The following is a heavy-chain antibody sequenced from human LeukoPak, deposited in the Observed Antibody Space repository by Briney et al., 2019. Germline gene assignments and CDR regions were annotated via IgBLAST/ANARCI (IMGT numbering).Heavy chain of an antibody. Sequence: KPGGSLRLSCAVSGFTFISSTMNWLRQAPGKGLEWVSSITSSSNYINYADSVKGRFTISRDNAKNSLSLQMNSLRAEDTAVYYCATGYYDYWGQGSLVTVSS. CDR1: GFTFISST. J-gene: IGHJ4*02. CDR2: ITSSSNYI. CDR3: ATGYYDY. V-gene: IGHV3-21*01. D-gene: IGHD3-22*01.